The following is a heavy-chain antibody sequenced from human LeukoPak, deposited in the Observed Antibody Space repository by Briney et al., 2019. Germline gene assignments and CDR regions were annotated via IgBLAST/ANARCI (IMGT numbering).Heavy chain of an antibody. CDR3: ARRQYDSSGSHDY. D-gene: IGHD3-22*01. J-gene: IGHJ4*02. Sequence: PGGSLRLSCTASGFTFRAYAMSWVRQAPGKGLEWVSAIRGGATNTYYADSVKGRFVVSRDNSQNTLHLQMNSLRAEDTAVYYCARRQYDSSGSHDYWGQGTLVTVSS. CDR1: GFTFRAYA. V-gene: IGHV3-23*01. CDR2: IRGGATNT.